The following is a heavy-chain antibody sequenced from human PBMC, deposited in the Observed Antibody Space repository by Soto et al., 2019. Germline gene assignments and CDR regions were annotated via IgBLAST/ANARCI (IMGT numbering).Heavy chain of an antibody. Sequence: EVQLVESGGGLVQPGGSLRLSCAASGFTFSSYEMNWVRQAPGKGLEWVSYISSSGSTIYYADSVKGRFTISRDNAKNSLYLQMNSLRAEDTAVYYCARIGGLNYDILTGFGFDYWGQGTLVTVSS. CDR1: GFTFSSYE. CDR3: ARIGGLNYDILTGFGFDY. V-gene: IGHV3-48*03. J-gene: IGHJ4*02. D-gene: IGHD3-9*01. CDR2: ISSSGSTI.